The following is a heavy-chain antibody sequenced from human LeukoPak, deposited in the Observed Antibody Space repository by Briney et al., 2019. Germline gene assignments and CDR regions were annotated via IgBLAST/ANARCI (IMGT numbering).Heavy chain of an antibody. Sequence: PSETLSLTCTVSGGSISSFYWSWIRQPPGKRLEWIGYIYYSGSTNYNPSLKSRVTISVDTSKNQFSLKLSSVTAADTAVYYCARHGIRYLLDYWGQGTLVTVSS. CDR2: IYYSGST. D-gene: IGHD3-9*01. CDR3: ARHGIRYLLDY. V-gene: IGHV4-59*08. CDR1: GGSISSFY. J-gene: IGHJ4*02.